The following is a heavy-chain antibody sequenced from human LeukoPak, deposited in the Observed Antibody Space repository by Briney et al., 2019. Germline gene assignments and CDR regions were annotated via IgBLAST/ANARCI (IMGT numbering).Heavy chain of an antibody. CDR1: GGSISSYY. Sequence: SETLSLTCTVSGGSISSYYWSWIRQPPGKGLEWIGEIHQSGSTNYNPSLKSRVTMSIETSKNQFSLHLTSVTAADTALYYCARGISNGSGVGWFDPWGQGTLVTVSS. J-gene: IGHJ5*02. CDR2: IHQSGST. CDR3: ARGISNGSGVGWFDP. D-gene: IGHD3-10*01. V-gene: IGHV4-34*01.